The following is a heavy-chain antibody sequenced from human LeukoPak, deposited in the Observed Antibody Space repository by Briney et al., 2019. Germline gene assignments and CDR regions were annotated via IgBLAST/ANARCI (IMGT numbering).Heavy chain of an antibody. CDR2: IYYSGST. V-gene: IGHV4-31*11. J-gene: IGHJ3*02. Sequence: PSETLSLTCAVYGGSFSGYYWSWIRQHPGKGLEWIGYIYYSGSTYYNPSLKSRVTISVDTSKNQFSLKLSSVTAADTAVYYCARDLVVPAATNAFDIWGQGTVVTVSS. CDR1: GGSFSGYY. D-gene: IGHD2-2*01. CDR3: ARDLVVPAATNAFDI.